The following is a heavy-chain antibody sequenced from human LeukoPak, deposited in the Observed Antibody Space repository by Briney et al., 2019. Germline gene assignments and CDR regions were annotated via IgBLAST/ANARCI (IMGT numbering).Heavy chain of an antibody. J-gene: IGHJ4*02. CDR3: ARDLITFGGVIVIPAFDY. V-gene: IGHV3-21*01. D-gene: IGHD3-16*02. Sequence: PGGSLRLSCAASGFTFSSYSMNWVRQAPGKGLECVSSISSSSSYIYYADSVKGRFTISRDNAKNSLYLQMNSLRAEDTAVYYCARDLITFGGVIVIPAFDYWGQGTLVTVSS. CDR1: GFTFSSYS. CDR2: ISSSSSYI.